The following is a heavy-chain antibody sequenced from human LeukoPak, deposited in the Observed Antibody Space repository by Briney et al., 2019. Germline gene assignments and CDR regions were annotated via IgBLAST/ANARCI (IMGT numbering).Heavy chain of an antibody. CDR2: IYTTGST. D-gene: IGHD3-3*01. CDR1: GGSISSYY. V-gene: IGHV4-4*09. J-gene: IGHJ2*01. Sequence: PSETLSLTCTVSGGSISSYYWSWIRQPPRKGLEWIGYIYTTGSTDYNPSLKSRVTISVDTSKNQLSLNLSSVTAADTAVYYCARRGTIFGPEGLWGRGTLVTVSS. CDR3: ARRGTIFGPEGL.